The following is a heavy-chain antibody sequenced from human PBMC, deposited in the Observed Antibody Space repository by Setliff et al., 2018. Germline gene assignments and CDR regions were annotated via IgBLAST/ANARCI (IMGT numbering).Heavy chain of an antibody. Sequence: ASVKVSCKASGYTFTSYYMHWVRQAPGQGPEWMGVIHAGGGTTAYAQKFQGRVTMTRDTSTSTFYMELNSLGSDDTAVYYCARVPLMIAIRHAFDIWGQGTMVTVSS. J-gene: IGHJ3*02. CDR1: GYTFTSYY. CDR2: IHAGGGTT. CDR3: ARVPLMIAIRHAFDI. D-gene: IGHD2-21*01. V-gene: IGHV1-46*01.